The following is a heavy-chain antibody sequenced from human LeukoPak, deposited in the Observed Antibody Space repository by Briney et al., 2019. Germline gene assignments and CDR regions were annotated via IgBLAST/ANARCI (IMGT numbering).Heavy chain of an antibody. CDR3: ARGEYCTTTTCFVLAADFDY. J-gene: IGHJ4*02. D-gene: IGHD2/OR15-2a*01. CDR2: INPNSGGT. Sequence: ASVKVSCKASGYIFTGYYMHWVRQAPGQGREWMGWINPNSGGTDYAQKFQGRVTMTRDTSISTAYMELSGLRSDDTAVHYCARGEYCTTTTCFVLAADFDYWGQGVLVTVSS. CDR1: GYIFTGYY. V-gene: IGHV1-2*02.